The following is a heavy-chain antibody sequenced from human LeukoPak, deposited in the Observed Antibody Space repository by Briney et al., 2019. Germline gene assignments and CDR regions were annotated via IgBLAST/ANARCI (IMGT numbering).Heavy chain of an antibody. V-gene: IGHV3-30-3*01. CDR1: GFTFSSYA. D-gene: IGHD6-13*01. CDR3: ARAYSDAAADHFDY. CDR2: ISYDGSNK. J-gene: IGHJ4*02. Sequence: GGSLRLSCAASGFTFSSYAMHWVRQAPGKGLEWVAVISYDGSNKYYADSVKGRFTISRDNSKNTLYLQMNSLRAEDTAVYYCARAYSDAAADHFDYWGQGTLVTVSS.